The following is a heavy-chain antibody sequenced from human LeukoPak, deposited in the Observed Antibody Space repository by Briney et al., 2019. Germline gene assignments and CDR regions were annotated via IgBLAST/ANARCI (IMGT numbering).Heavy chain of an antibody. J-gene: IGHJ4*02. CDR1: GFTFGTYW. Sequence: GGSLRLSCAASGFTFGTYWMNWVRQAPGRGLEWVANIKPDGSHIYYVDPVKGRFTISRDNAKNSLYLQIISLRAEDTAIYYCATDASGDSYADYWGQGTRVTVSS. CDR2: IKPDGSHI. CDR3: ATDASGDSYADY. V-gene: IGHV3-7*01. D-gene: IGHD5-18*01.